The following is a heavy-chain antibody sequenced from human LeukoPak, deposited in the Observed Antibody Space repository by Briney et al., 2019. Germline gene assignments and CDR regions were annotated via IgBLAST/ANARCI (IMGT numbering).Heavy chain of an antibody. CDR1: GGSISSSSYY. V-gene: IGHV4-39*07. J-gene: IGHJ4*02. D-gene: IGHD1-26*01. CDR3: ARAPQVGATQPHDY. Sequence: SETLSLTCTVSGGSISSSSYYWGWIRQPPGKGLEWIGSIYYSGSTYYNPSLKSRVTISVDTSKNQFSLKLSSVTAADTAVYYCARAPQVGATQPHDYWGQGTLVTVSS. CDR2: IYYSGST.